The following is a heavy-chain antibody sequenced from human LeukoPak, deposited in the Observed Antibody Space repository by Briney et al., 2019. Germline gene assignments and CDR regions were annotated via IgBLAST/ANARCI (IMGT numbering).Heavy chain of an antibody. V-gene: IGHV5-51*01. CDR1: GYSFTSYW. D-gene: IGHD6-19*01. J-gene: IGHJ6*02. CDR3: ASGIRSGWYSNYYGMDV. CDR2: IYPGDSDT. Sequence: GESLMISCKGSGYSFTSYWIGWVRQMPGKGLEWMGIIYPGDSDTRYSPSFQGQVTISADKSISTAYLQWSSLKASDTAMYYCASGIRSGWYSNYYGMDVWGQGTTVTVSS.